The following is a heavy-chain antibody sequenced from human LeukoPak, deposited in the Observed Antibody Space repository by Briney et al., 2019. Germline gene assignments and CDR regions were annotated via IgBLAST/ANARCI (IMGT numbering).Heavy chain of an antibody. Sequence: SETLSLTCAVYGGSFSGYYWSWIRQPPGKGLEWIGEINHSGSTNYNPPLKSRVTISVDTSKNQFSLKLSSVTAADTAGYYCARDMVVAATPPWYYYYGMDVWGQGTTVTVSS. V-gene: IGHV4-34*01. D-gene: IGHD2-15*01. CDR3: ARDMVVAATPPWYYYYGMDV. J-gene: IGHJ6*02. CDR1: GGSFSGYY. CDR2: INHSGST.